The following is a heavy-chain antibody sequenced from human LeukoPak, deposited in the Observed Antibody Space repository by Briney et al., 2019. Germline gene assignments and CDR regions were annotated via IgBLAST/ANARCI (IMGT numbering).Heavy chain of an antibody. D-gene: IGHD4-11*01. V-gene: IGHV3-74*01. CDR2: IINDGSIT. Sequence: GGSLRLSCSASGFMFSTYWMYWVRQAPGKGLVWVSRIINDGSITNYADSVKGRFTISRDNAQNTLYLQMNSLRVEGTAVYCCVRADYSNAFPGDWGQGTLVTVSS. CDR1: GFMFSTYW. CDR3: VRADYSNAFPGD. J-gene: IGHJ4*02.